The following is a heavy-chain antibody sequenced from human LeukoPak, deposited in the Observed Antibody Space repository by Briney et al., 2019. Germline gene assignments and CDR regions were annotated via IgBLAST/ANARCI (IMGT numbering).Heavy chain of an antibody. J-gene: IGHJ4*02. CDR3: ARAGYSSYYRPSTFDY. CDR2: IYYSGST. V-gene: IGHV4-59*01. CDR1: GGSISSYY. D-gene: IGHD6-13*01. Sequence: PSETLSLTCTVSGGSISSYYWSWIRQPAGKGLEWIGYIYYSGSTNYNPSLKSRVTISVDTSKNQFSLKLSSVTAADTAVYYCARAGYSSYYRPSTFDYWGQGTLVTVSS.